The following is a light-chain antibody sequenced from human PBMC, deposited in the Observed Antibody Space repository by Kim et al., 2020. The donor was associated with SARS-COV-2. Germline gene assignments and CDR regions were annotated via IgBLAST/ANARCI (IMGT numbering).Light chain of an antibody. J-gene: IGKJ5*01. CDR1: ESLSSY. CDR3: QQRRNWPIT. V-gene: IGKV3-11*01. Sequence: LSPGERATLSCRASESLSSYLAWYQQKPGQAPRLLIYDASNRATGIPARFSGSGSGTDFTLTIRSLEPEDFAVYYCQQRRNWPITFGQGTRLEIK. CDR2: DAS.